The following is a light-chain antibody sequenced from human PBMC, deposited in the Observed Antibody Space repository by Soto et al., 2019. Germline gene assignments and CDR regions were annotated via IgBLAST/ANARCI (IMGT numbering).Light chain of an antibody. J-gene: IGKJ3*01. CDR2: AAS. V-gene: IGKV1-8*01. CDR3: QQYYSYPRT. Sequence: AIRMTQSPSSLSASTGDRVTITSRASQGISSYLAWYQQKPGKAPKLLIYAASTLQSGVPSRFSGSGSGTAFTLTISCLQSEDFATYYCQQYYSYPRTFGPGTKVDIK. CDR1: QGISSY.